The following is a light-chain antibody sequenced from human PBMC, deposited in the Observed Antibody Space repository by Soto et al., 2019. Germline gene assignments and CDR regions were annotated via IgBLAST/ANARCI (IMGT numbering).Light chain of an antibody. CDR3: SSYTSSSTYV. V-gene: IGLV2-14*01. CDR1: SSDVGGYNS. CDR2: NVS. Sequence: QSVLTQPASVSGSPGQSITISCTGTSSDVGGYNSVSWYQQHPGKAPKLMIYNVSNRPSGVSNRFSGSKSGNTASLTISGLQAEDEAVYYCSSYTSSSTYVFGTGTKVPVL. J-gene: IGLJ1*01.